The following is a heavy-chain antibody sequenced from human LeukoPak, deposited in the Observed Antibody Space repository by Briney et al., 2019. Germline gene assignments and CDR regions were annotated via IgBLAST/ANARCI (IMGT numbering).Heavy chain of an antibody. Sequence: PSETLSLTCTVSGGSINSRSYYWGWLRQPPGKGLEWIGSVYYGGTTYYNPSLKSIVTISEDTSKNQFSLKLSSVTAADTAVYYCARRATTVTTGYYYYYMDVWGKGTTVTVSS. V-gene: IGHV4-39*01. CDR3: ARRATTVTTGYYYYYMDV. CDR1: GGSINSRSYY. D-gene: IGHD4-17*01. J-gene: IGHJ6*03. CDR2: VYYGGTT.